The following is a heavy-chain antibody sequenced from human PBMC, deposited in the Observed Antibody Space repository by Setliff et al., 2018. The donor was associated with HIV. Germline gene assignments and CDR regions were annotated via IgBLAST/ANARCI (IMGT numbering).Heavy chain of an antibody. CDR3: AKNLYSSRWSPLDY. D-gene: IGHD6-13*01. CDR2: IANKADSHTI. Sequence: GGSLRLSCAASGFTFSDHYMDWVRQSPGKGLEWVGRIANKADSHTIQYAASVQGRFTISRDDSKNSLYLQMSNLQAEDTALYYCAKNLYSSRWSPLDYWGQGTLVTVSS. CDR1: GFTFSDHY. J-gene: IGHJ4*02. V-gene: IGHV3-72*01.